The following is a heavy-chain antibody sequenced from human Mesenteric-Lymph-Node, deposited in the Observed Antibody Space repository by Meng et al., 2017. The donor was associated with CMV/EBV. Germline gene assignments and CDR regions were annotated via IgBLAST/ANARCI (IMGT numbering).Heavy chain of an antibody. D-gene: IGHD2-2*02. V-gene: IGHV3-30*02. CDR1: GFTFSRYV. Sequence: GESLKIPRVASGFTFSRYVMHWVRQAPGKGLEWVALIWFDGTDKYYADSVRARLTISRDNSKNTLYLQMNSLRAEDTAVYYGVFSQYCSSTSCYRPFDYWGQGALVTVSS. J-gene: IGHJ4*02. CDR2: IWFDGTDK. CDR3: VFSQYCSSTSCYRPFDY.